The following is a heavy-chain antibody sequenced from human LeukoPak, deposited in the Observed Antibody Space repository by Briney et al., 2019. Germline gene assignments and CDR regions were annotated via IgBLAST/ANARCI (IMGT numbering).Heavy chain of an antibody. D-gene: IGHD3-22*01. CDR1: GFTFSSYA. CDR3: GGYSSLDH. Sequence: GGSLGLSCAASGFTFSSYAMHWVRQAPGKGLERVSLIYSGGDKRYAASVKGRFTISRDNSKNTLYLQMDSLRVEDTAVYYCGGYSSLDHWGQGTLVTVSS. CDR2: IYSGGDK. J-gene: IGHJ4*02. V-gene: IGHV3-53*01.